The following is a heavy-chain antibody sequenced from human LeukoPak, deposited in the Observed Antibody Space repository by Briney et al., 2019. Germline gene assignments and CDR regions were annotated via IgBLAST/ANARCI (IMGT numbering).Heavy chain of an antibody. V-gene: IGHV1-18*01. Sequence: GASVKVSCKASGYTFTSYGISWVRQAPGQGLEWMGWISAYNGNTNYAQKLQGRVTMTTDTSTSTAYMELRSLRSDDTAVYYCARGFGIVGAHYYYYGMDVWGQGTTVTVSS. D-gene: IGHD1-26*01. CDR1: GYTFTSYG. J-gene: IGHJ6*02. CDR2: ISAYNGNT. CDR3: ARGFGIVGAHYYYYGMDV.